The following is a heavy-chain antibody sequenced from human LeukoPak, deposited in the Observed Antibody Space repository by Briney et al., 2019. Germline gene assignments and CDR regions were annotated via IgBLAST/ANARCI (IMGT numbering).Heavy chain of an antibody. CDR2: ISYDESNQ. CDR1: GFTSSSYG. CDR3: ARGGCTNGVCRTDYYYYMDV. J-gene: IGHJ6*03. Sequence: GGSLRLSCAASGFTSSSYGMHWVRQAPGKGLEWVAAISYDESNQSYADSVKGRFTISRDNAKNSLYLQMNSLRAEDTAVYYCARGGCTNGVCRTDYYYYMDVWGKGTTVTVSS. V-gene: IGHV3-30*03. D-gene: IGHD2-8*01.